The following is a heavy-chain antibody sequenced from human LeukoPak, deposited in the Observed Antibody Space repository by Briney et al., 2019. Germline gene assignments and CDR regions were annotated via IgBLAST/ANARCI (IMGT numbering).Heavy chain of an antibody. CDR3: ARDYIYGISTDRFDY. V-gene: IGHV3-7*04. CDR2: IKHDGSQK. Sequence: GGSLRLSCAASGFTFSEYWMSWVRQAPGKGLEWVANIKHDGSQKFYVASVQGRFTISRDNAKNSLYLQMNSLRVEDTALYYCARDYIYGISTDRFDYWGQGALVTVSS. J-gene: IGHJ4*02. D-gene: IGHD3-9*01. CDR1: GFTFSEYW.